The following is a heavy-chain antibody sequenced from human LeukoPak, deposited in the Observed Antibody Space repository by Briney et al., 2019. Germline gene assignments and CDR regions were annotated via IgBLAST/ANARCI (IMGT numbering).Heavy chain of an antibody. J-gene: IGHJ6*03. Sequence: GGSLRLSCAASGFTFSGSAMHWVRQASGKGLGWVGRIRSKANSYATAYAASVKGRFTISRDDSKNTAYLQMNSLKTEDTAVYYCDPHYYDSSGYWRYMDVWGKGTTVTVSS. CDR3: DPHYYDSSGYWRYMDV. V-gene: IGHV3-73*01. CDR1: GFTFSGSA. D-gene: IGHD3-22*01. CDR2: IRSKANSYAT.